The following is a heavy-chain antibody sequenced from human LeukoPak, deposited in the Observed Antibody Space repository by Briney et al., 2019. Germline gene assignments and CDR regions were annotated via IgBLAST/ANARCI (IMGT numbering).Heavy chain of an antibody. Sequence: GGSLRLSCAASGFTFSNYAMSWVRQAPGKGLEWVAVISYDGSNKYYADSVKGRFTISRDNSKNTLYLQMNSLRAEDTAVYYCARDSVTTDAFDIWGQGTMVTVSS. D-gene: IGHD3-3*01. J-gene: IGHJ3*02. CDR1: GFTFSNYA. CDR3: ARDSVTTDAFDI. CDR2: ISYDGSNK. V-gene: IGHV3-30-3*01.